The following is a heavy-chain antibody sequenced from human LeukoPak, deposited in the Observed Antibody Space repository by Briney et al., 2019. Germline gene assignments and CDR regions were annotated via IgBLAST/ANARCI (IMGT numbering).Heavy chain of an antibody. CDR1: GFTFSSYW. Sequence: GGSLRLSCAAPGFTFSSYWMHWVRQAPGKGLVWVSRINSDGSSTSYADSVKGRFTISRDNAKNTLYLQMNSLRAEDTAVYYCARSLAAAGTGLDYWGQGTLVTVSS. D-gene: IGHD6-13*01. CDR3: ARSLAAAGTGLDY. J-gene: IGHJ4*02. V-gene: IGHV3-74*01. CDR2: INSDGSST.